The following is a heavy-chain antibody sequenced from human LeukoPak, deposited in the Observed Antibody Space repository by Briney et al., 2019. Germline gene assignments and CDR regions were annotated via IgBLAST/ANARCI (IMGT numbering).Heavy chain of an antibody. CDR2: IYHSGST. CDR3: ARENGYSSGEVDP. D-gene: IGHD6-19*01. J-gene: IGHJ5*02. CDR1: GGSISSGGYS. Sequence: SETLSLTCAVSGGSISSGGYSWSWVRQPPGKGLEWVGYIYHSGSTYYNPSLKSRVTISVDRSKNQFSLKLSSVTAADTAVYYCARENGYSSGEVDPWGQGTLVTVSS. V-gene: IGHV4-30-2*01.